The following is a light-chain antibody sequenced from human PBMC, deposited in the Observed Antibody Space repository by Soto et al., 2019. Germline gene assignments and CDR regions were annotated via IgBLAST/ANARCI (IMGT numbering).Light chain of an antibody. CDR1: SSNIGSNT. J-gene: IGLJ2*01. CDR3: AAWDDSLQGVV. V-gene: IGLV1-44*01. CDR2: SNN. Sequence: QSVLTQPPSASGTPGQRVTISCSGSSSNIGSNTLNSCQQLQRTAPQLFVYSNNPRPSGVPYRFSGSKSGTSASLAISWLQSEDDDDYYCAAWDDSLQGVVFGGGTKLTVL.